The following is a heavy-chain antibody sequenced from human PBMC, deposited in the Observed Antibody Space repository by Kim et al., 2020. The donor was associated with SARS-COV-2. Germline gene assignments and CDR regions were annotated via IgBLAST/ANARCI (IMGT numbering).Heavy chain of an antibody. Sequence: SETLSLTCAVYGWSFSGYYWSWIRQPPGKGLEWIGEINHSGSTNYNPSLKSRVTISVDTSKNQFSLKLSSVTAADTAVYYCARTRSSGWRGLLPGGFFDYWGQGTLGTVSS. D-gene: IGHD6-19*01. CDR3: ARTRSSGWRGLLPGGFFDY. J-gene: IGHJ4*02. CDR1: GWSFSGYY. V-gene: IGHV4-34*01. CDR2: INHSGST.